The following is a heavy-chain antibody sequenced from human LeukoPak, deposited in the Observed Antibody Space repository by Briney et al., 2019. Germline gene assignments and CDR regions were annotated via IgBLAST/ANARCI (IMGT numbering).Heavy chain of an antibody. Sequence: SETLSLTCTVSGYSISSGYYWGWIRQPPGKGLEWIGIIYHSGSTYYNPSLKSRVSISVDTSKNQFSLKLSSVTAADTAVYYCAREISAGFRLSLEPPYYYYYMDVWGKGTTVTVSS. CDR3: AREISAGFRLSLEPPYYYYYMDV. CDR1: GYSISSGYY. D-gene: IGHD3-16*02. V-gene: IGHV4-38-2*02. J-gene: IGHJ6*03. CDR2: IYHSGST.